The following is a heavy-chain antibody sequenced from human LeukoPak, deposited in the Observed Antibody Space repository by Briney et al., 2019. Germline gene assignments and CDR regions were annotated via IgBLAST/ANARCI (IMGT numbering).Heavy chain of an antibody. CDR3: ARDTWSYCTNGVCQLDDY. V-gene: IGHV1-18*01. Sequence: ASVKVSCKASGYTFTSYGISWVRQAPGQGLEWMGWISAYNGNTNYAQKLQGRVTMTTDTSTSTAFMELRSLRSDDTAVYYCARDTWSYCTNGVCQLDDYWGQGTLVTVSS. CDR2: ISAYNGNT. CDR1: GYTFTSYG. J-gene: IGHJ4*02. D-gene: IGHD2-8*01.